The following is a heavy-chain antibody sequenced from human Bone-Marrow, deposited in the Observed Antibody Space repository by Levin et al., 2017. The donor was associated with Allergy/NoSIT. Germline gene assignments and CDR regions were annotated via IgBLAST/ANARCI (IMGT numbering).Heavy chain of an antibody. CDR3: AKEIFGSPTPHDAFDI. J-gene: IGHJ3*02. CDR1: GFTFSSYG. V-gene: IGHV3-30*18. D-gene: IGHD1-26*01. CDR2: ISYDGNNK. Sequence: GGSLRLSCAASGFTFSSYGIHWVRQAPGKGLEWVAVISYDGNNKYYADSVKGRSTISRDNSKNTLYLQMNSLRAEDTAVYYCAKEIFGSPTPHDAFDIWGQGTMVTVSS.